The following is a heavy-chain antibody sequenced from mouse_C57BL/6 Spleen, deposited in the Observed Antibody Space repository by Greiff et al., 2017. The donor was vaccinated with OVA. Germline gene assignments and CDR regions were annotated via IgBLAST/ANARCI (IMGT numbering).Heavy chain of an antibody. V-gene: IGHV1-53*01. Sequence: VQLQQPGTELVKPGASVKLSCKASGYTFTSYWMHWVKQRPGQGLEWIGNINPSNGGTNYNEKFKSKATLTVEKSSSTAYLQLSSLTSEDSAVXYCARWGLRRDYAMDYWGQGTSVTVSS. CDR3: ARWGLRRDYAMDY. CDR2: INPSNGGT. CDR1: GYTFTSYW. D-gene: IGHD2-4*01. J-gene: IGHJ4*01.